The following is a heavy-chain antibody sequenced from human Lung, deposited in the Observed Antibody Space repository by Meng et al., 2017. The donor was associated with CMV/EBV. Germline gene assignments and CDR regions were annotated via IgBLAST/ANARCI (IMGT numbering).Heavy chain of an antibody. CDR1: GFIVSSTY. V-gene: IGHV3-53*01. D-gene: IGHD2/OR15-2a*01. CDR2: IYSGGTT. CDR3: ARSILSNGFDAFDI. J-gene: IGHJ3*02. Sequence: GESLKISCEASGFIVSSTYMRWVRQAPGKGLEWVSVIYSGGTTFKANSVKGRFTISRDNSKNTLFLQMNRLRAEDTAVYYCARSILSNGFDAFDIWGQGTMVTVSS.